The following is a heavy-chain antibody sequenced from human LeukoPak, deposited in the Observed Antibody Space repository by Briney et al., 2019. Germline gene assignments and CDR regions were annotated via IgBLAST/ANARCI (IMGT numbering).Heavy chain of an antibody. CDR3: ARVQGVARDC. J-gene: IGHJ4*02. V-gene: IGHV3-21*01. D-gene: IGHD3-3*01. CDR2: ITGSSSHK. CDR1: GFTFSTYT. Sequence: GDSLRLSCAASGFTFSTYTMNWVRQAPGKGLEWVSSITGSSSHKFYADSVKGRFTIFRDNAENSLFLQMNSLRAEDTAVYYCARVQGVARDCWGQGTLVTVSS.